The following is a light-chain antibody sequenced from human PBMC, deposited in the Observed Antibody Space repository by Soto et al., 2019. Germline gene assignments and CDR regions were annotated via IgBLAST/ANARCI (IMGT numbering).Light chain of an antibody. CDR1: TGAVSSGTF. CDR2: IVD. CDR3: LLYYGPAGV. V-gene: IGLV7-43*01. J-gene: IGLJ1*01. Sequence: VVTQQPSVTVSPGGTVTLTSASATGAVSSGTFPSWFQQKPGQPPRALIYIVDSKHSWTPARFSGSFLEGKAALTLSHVQPKEEAEFYCLLYYGPAGVFGCGTKVTVL.